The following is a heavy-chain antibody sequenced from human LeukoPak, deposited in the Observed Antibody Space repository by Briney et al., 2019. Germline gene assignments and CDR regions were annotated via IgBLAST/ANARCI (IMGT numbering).Heavy chain of an antibody. CDR1: GGSISSSSYY. V-gene: IGHV4-39*07. Sequence: KPSETLSLTCTVSGGSISSSSYYWGWIRQPPGKGLEWIGSIYYSGSTYYNPSLKSRVTISVDTSKNQFSLKVSSVTAADTAVYYCARRGRYYDWFDPWGQGTLVTVSS. D-gene: IGHD3-3*01. CDR2: IYYSGST. CDR3: ARRGRYYDWFDP. J-gene: IGHJ5*02.